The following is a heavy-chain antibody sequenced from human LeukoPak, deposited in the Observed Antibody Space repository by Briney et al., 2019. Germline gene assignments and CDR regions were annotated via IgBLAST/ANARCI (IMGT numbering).Heavy chain of an antibody. D-gene: IGHD6-13*01. CDR2: IDISGGTI. V-gene: IGHV3-48*01. CDR1: GFTFSDYN. J-gene: IGHJ4*02. Sequence: PGGSLRLSCAASGFTFSDYNMNWVRQAPGKGLEGVSYIDISGGTIYYADSVKGRFTISRDNAKNSLYLQMNSLRAEDTAVYYCARDLLAAITNTRGFDYWGQGTLVTVSS. CDR3: ARDLLAAITNTRGFDY.